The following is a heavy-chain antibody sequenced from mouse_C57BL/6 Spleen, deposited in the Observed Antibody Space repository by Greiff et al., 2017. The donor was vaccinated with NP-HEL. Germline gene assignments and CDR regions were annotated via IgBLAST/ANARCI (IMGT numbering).Heavy chain of an antibody. V-gene: IGHV1-18*01. CDR3: ARRLDDYDEGYWYFDG. CDR1: GYTFTDYN. Sequence: EVQLQQSGPELVKPGASVKIPCKASGYTFTDYNMDWVKQSHGKSLEWIGDINPNNGGTIYNQKFKGKATLTVDKSSSTAYMELRSLTSEDTAVYYCARRLDDYDEGYWYFDGWGTGTTVTVSS. J-gene: IGHJ1*03. CDR2: INPNNGGT. D-gene: IGHD2-4*01.